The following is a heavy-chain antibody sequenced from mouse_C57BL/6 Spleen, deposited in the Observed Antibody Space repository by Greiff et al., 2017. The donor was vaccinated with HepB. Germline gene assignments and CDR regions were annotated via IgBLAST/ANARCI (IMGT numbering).Heavy chain of an antibody. V-gene: IGHV14-4*01. CDR2: IDPENGDT. J-gene: IGHJ2*01. D-gene: IGHD1-1*01. CDR3: TTWNGIYY. CDR1: GFNIKDDY. Sequence: VQLQQSGAELVRPGASVKLSCTASGFNIKDDYMHWVKQRPEQGLEWIGWIDPENGDTEYASKFQGKATITADTSSNTAYLQLSSLTSGDTAVYYCTTWNGIYYWGQGTTLTVSS.